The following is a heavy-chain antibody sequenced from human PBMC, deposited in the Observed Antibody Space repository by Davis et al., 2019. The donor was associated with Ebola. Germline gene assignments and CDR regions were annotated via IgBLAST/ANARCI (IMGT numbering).Heavy chain of an antibody. J-gene: IGHJ1*01. V-gene: IGHV7-4-1*02. CDR3: ATDELRSD. CDR1: AYTFSFYA. CDR2: IDTNTGNP. D-gene: IGHD4-23*01. Sequence: ASVKVSCKASAYTFSFYAINWVRQAPGQGLEWMGWIDTNTGNPTYAQAFMGRFVFSLDTSVTTAYLQISRLKADDTAVYYCATDELRSDWGQVTLVTVSS.